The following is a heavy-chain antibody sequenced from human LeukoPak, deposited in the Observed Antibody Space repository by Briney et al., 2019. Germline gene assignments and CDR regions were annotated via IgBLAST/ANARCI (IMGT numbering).Heavy chain of an antibody. D-gene: IGHD2-15*01. CDR1: GYTFTAYY. J-gene: IGHJ6*03. CDR2: INPNSGGT. Sequence: ASVKVSCKASGYTFTAYYIHWVRQAPGQGLEWMGWINPNSGGTNYAQKLQGRVTMTTDTSTSTAYMELRRLRSDDTAVYYCARDLGRYCSGGRCHYYSYYMDVWGKGTTVTVSS. V-gene: IGHV1-2*02. CDR3: ARDLGRYCSGGRCHYYSYYMDV.